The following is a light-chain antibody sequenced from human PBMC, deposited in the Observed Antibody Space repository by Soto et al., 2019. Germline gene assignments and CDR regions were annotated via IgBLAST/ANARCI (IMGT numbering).Light chain of an antibody. J-gene: IGLJ3*02. V-gene: IGLV1-47*01. CDR3: AAWDDSLSGQV. CDR1: SPNTGSNY. CDR2: RNN. Sequence: QPVLTQPPSASGTPGQRVTISCFGSSPNTGSNYVYWYKQLPGTAPKPLIYRNNQRPSGVPDRFSGSKSGTSASLAISGLRSEDEADYYCAAWDDSLSGQVFGGGTKLTVL.